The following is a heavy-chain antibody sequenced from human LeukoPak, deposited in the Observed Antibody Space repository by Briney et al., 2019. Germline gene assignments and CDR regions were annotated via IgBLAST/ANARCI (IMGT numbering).Heavy chain of an antibody. CDR2: IYYSGST. CDR1: GVSISSGDYY. Sequence: PSETLSLTCTVSGVSISSGDYYWNWIRQPPGKGLEWIGSIYYSGSTYYNPSLKSRVTISVDTSKNQFSLKLSSVTAADTAVYYCARHDYGGYVYAFDIWGQGTMVTVSS. D-gene: IGHD4-17*01. V-gene: IGHV4-39*01. J-gene: IGHJ3*02. CDR3: ARHDYGGYVYAFDI.